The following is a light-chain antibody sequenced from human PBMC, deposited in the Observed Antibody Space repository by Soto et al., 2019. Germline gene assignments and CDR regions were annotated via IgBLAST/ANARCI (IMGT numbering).Light chain of an antibody. J-gene: IGLJ2*01. CDR3: GTWDSSLSAV. V-gene: IGLV1-51*01. CDR1: NSNIGHNY. Sequence: QSVLTQPPSASGTPGQRVTISCSGRNSNIGHNYVSWYQQLPGTAPKLLIYDNNKRPSGIPDRFSGSQSGTSATLGITGLQTGDEADYYCGTWDSSLSAVFGGGTKLTVL. CDR2: DNN.